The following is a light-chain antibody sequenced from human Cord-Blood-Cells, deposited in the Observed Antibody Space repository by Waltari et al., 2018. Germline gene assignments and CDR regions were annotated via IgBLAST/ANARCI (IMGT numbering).Light chain of an antibody. V-gene: IGKV1-39*01. CDR1: QSISSY. CDR3: QQSYSTLWT. Sequence: DLQMTQSPSSLSASVGDRVTITCRASQSISSYLNWYQQKPGKAPKLLIYAASSLQIGVPSRFSGSGSGTDFTLTISSLQPEDFATYYCQQSYSTLWTFGQGTKVEIK. CDR2: AAS. J-gene: IGKJ1*01.